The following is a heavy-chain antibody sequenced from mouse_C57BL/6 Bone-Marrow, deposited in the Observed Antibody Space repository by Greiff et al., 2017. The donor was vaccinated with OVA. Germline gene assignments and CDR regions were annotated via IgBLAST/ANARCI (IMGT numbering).Heavy chain of an antibody. CDR3: ARVLLLRLWYVDV. CDR1: GFSLSTSGMG. J-gene: IGHJ1*03. D-gene: IGHD1-1*01. V-gene: IGHV8-12*01. Sequence: QVTLKESGPGILQSSQPLSLTCSFSGFSLSTSGMGVSWIRQPSGKGLEWLAHIYWDDDKRYNPSLKSRLTISKDTSRNQVFLKITSVDTADTATYYCARVLLLRLWYVDVWGTGTTVTVSS. CDR2: IYWDDDK.